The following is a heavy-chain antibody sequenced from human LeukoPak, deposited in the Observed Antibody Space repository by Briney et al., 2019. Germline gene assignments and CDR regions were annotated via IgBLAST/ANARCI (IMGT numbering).Heavy chain of an antibody. V-gene: IGHV1-8*01. J-gene: IGHJ4*02. CDR1: GYTFTSYD. CDR3: ASAAAAGTIGDY. CDR2: MNPNSGNT. D-gene: IGHD6-13*01. Sequence: VASVKVSCKASGYTFTSYDINWVRQATGQELEWMGWMNPNSGNTGYAQKFQGRVTMTRNTSISTAYMELSSLRSEDTAVYYCASAAAAGTIGDYWGQGTLVTVSS.